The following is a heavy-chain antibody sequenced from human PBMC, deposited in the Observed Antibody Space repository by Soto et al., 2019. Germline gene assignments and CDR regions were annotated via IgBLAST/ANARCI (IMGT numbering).Heavy chain of an antibody. D-gene: IGHD3-22*01. CDR2: ISYDGSNK. Sequence: QVQLVESGGGVVQPGRSLRLSCAASGFTFSSYGMHWVRQAPGKGLEWVAVISYDGSNKYYADSVKGRFTISRDNSKNTLYLQMNRLIAEDTAVYYCAKMGPLQVVVVIPPPYYYYGMDVWGQGPTVTVSS. CDR3: AKMGPLQVVVVIPPPYYYYGMDV. J-gene: IGHJ6*02. V-gene: IGHV3-30*18. CDR1: GFTFSSYG.